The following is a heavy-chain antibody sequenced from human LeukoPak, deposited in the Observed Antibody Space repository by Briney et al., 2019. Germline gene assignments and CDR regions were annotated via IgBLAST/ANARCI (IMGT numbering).Heavy chain of an antibody. D-gene: IGHD1-26*01. CDR2: IIPIFGTA. Sequence: ASVKVSCKASGGTFSSYAISWVRQAPGQGLEWMGGIIPIFGTANYAQKFQGRVTMTRDMSTSTDFMELSSLRSEDTAVYYCAGDNSVGDNAWWFDPWGQGTLVTVSS. CDR3: AGDNSVGDNAWWFDP. J-gene: IGHJ5*02. V-gene: IGHV1-69*05. CDR1: GGTFSSYA.